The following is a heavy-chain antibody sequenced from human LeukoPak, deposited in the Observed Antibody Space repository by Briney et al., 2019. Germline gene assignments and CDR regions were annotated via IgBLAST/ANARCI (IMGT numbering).Heavy chain of an antibody. V-gene: IGHV3-21*01. CDR1: GFALSSYS. CDR2: IISSSTYI. CDR3: ARDPQYCSGGSCYSFDY. D-gene: IGHD2-15*01. Sequence: PGGSLRLSCAASGFALSSYSMNWVRQAPGKGLEWVSSIISSSTYIFYADSAKGRFTISRDNAKHSLYIQVNRQRAEDTAVYYWARDPQYCSGGSCYSFDYWGQGTLVTVSS. J-gene: IGHJ4*02.